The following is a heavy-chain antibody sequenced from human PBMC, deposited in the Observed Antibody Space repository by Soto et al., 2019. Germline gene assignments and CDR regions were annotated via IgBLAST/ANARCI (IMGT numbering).Heavy chain of an antibody. D-gene: IGHD3-10*01. Sequence: SVKVSCKASGGTFSSYTISWVRQAPGQGLEWMGRIIPILGIANYAQKFQGRVTITADKSTSTAYMELSCLRSEDTAVYYCARDNYITMVRGVIITYRYFDLWGRGTLVTVSS. CDR1: GGTFSSYT. CDR2: IIPILGIA. V-gene: IGHV1-69*04. J-gene: IGHJ2*01. CDR3: ARDNYITMVRGVIITYRYFDL.